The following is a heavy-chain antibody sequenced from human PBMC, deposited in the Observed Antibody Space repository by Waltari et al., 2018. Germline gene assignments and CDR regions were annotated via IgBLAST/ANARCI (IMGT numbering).Heavy chain of an antibody. V-gene: IGHV3-7*01. CDR1: GFTFSSYW. CDR2: IKQDGSEK. D-gene: IGHD4-4*01. J-gene: IGHJ5*02. Sequence: EVQLVESGGGLVQPGGSLRLSCAASGFTFSSYWMSWVRQAPGKGLEWVANIKQDGSEKYYVDSVKGRFTISRDNAKNSLYLQMNSLRAEDTAVYYCARDRSVTPGFWFDPWGQGTLVTVSS. CDR3: ARDRSVTPGFWFDP.